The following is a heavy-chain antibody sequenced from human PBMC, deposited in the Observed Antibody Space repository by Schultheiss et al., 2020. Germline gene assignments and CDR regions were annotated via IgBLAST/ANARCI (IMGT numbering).Heavy chain of an antibody. Sequence: GGSLRLSCKASGYTFTSYAMNWVRQAPGQGLEWMGWINTNTGNPTYAQGFTGRFVFSLDTSVSTAYLQISSLKAEDTAVYYCAREYYDFWSGYSYYYYYYMDVWGKGTTVTVSS. V-gene: IGHV7-4-1*02. CDR2: INTNTGNP. D-gene: IGHD3-3*01. J-gene: IGHJ6*03. CDR3: AREYYDFWSGYSYYYYYYMDV. CDR1: GYTFTSYA.